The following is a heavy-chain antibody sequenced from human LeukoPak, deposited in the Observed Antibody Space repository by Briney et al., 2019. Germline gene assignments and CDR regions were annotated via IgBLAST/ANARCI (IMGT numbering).Heavy chain of an antibody. V-gene: IGHV4-31*11. J-gene: IGHJ4*02. CDR1: GGSISSGGYY. D-gene: IGHD3-22*01. CDR3: ARLPQIYDSSGSPVDY. Sequence: SETLSLTCAVSGGSISSGGYYWSWIRQHPGKGLEWIGYIYYSGSTYYNPSLKSRVTISVDTSKNQFSLKLSSVTAADTAVYYCARLPQIYDSSGSPVDYWGQGTLVAVSS. CDR2: IYYSGST.